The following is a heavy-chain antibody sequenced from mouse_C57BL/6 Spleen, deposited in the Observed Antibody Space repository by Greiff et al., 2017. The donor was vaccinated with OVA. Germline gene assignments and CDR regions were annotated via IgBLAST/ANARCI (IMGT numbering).Heavy chain of an antibody. CDR1: AYTFTSYW. V-gene: IGHV1-55*01. CDR2: IYPGSGST. J-gene: IGHJ3*01. CDR3: AREGVSWFAY. Sequence: QVHVKQSGAELVKPGASVKMSCKASAYTFTSYWITWVKQRPGQGLEWIGDIYPGSGSTNYNEKFKSKATLTVDTSSSTAYMQLSSLTSEDSAVYYCAREGVSWFAYWGQGTLVTVSA.